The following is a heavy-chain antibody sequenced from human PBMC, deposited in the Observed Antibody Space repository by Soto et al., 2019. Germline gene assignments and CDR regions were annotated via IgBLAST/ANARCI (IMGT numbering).Heavy chain of an antibody. J-gene: IGHJ6*03. CDR1: GFTFSSYA. CDR3: ARDGGDYAGSMEYYMDV. CDR2: ISSNGGST. Sequence: PGGSLRLSCAASGFTFSSYAMHWVRQAPGKGLEYVSAISSNGGSTYYANSVKGRFTISRDNSKNTLYLQMGSLRAEDMAVYYCARDGGDYAGSMEYYMDVWGKGTTVPVSS. D-gene: IGHD4-17*01. V-gene: IGHV3-64*01.